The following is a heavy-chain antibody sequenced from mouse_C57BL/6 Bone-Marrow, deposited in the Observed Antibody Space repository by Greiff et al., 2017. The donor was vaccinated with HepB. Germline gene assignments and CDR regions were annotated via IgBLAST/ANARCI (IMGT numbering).Heavy chain of an antibody. CDR3: ARRGLLTGYFDV. CDR2: IYPGDGDT. Sequence: VQLKESGPELVKPGASVKISCKASGYAFSSSWMNWVKQRPGKGLEWIGRIYPGDGDTNYNGKFKGKATLTADKSSSTAYMQLSSLTSEDSAVYCCARRGLLTGYFDVWGTGTTVTVSS. CDR1: GYAFSSSW. J-gene: IGHJ1*03. D-gene: IGHD1-1*01. V-gene: IGHV1-82*01.